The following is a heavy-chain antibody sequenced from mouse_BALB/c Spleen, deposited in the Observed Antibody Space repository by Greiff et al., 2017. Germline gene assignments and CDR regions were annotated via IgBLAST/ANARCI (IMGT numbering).Heavy chain of an antibody. Sequence: VNVVESGPGLVAPSQSLSITCTVSGFSLTSYGVHWVRQPPGKGLEWLGVIWAGGSTNYNSALMSRLSISKDNSKSQVFLKMNSLQTDDTAMYYCARDRDYGYYFDYWGQGTTLTVSS. J-gene: IGHJ2*01. CDR2: IWAGGST. V-gene: IGHV2-9*02. CDR3: ARDRDYGYYFDY. D-gene: IGHD1-1*02. CDR1: GFSLTSYG.